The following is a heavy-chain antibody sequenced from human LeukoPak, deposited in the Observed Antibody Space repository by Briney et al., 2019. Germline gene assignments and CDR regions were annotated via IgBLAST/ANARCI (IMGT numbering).Heavy chain of an antibody. CDR2: ISSSSSTI. V-gene: IGHV3-48*02. Sequence: PGGSLRLSCAASGFTFSSYSMNWVRQAPGKGLEWVSYISSSSSTIYYADSVKGRFTISRDNAKNSLYLQMNSLRDEDTAVYYCARDRGDLRGYSYGLISWGQGTLVTVSS. CDR1: GFTFSSYS. CDR3: ARDRGDLRGYSYGLIS. D-gene: IGHD5-18*01. J-gene: IGHJ4*02.